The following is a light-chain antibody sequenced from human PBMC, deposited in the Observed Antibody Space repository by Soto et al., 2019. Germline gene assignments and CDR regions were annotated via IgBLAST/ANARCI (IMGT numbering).Light chain of an antibody. V-gene: IGKV1-27*01. CDR2: SAS. CDR3: QKYDSAPET. CDR1: QGISTY. J-gene: IGKJ1*01. Sequence: DIQMTQSPSSLSASVGDRVTITCRASQGISTYLAWYQQKPGKVPKVLIYSASTLQSGVPSRFRGSGSGTDFTLTISSLQPEDVAIYYCQKYDSAPETFGQGTKVEIK.